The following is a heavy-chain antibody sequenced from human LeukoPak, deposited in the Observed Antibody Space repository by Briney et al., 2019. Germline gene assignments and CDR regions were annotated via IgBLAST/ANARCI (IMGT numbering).Heavy chain of an antibody. CDR3: ARSGVGYCTNGVCFVDY. CDR1: GFTFDDYG. Sequence: GGPLRLSCAASGFTFDDYGMSWVRQAPGKGLEWVSGISWNGGSTGYADSVKGRFTISRDNAKNSLYLQMNSLRAEDTALYYCARSGVGYCTNGVCFVDYWGQGTLVTVSS. V-gene: IGHV3-20*04. CDR2: ISWNGGST. J-gene: IGHJ4*02. D-gene: IGHD2-8*01.